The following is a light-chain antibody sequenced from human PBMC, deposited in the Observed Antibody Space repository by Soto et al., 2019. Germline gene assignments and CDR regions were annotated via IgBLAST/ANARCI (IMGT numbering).Light chain of an antibody. CDR2: DGS. CDR3: CSYAGSSTLV. CDR1: SSDVGSYNL. J-gene: IGLJ1*01. V-gene: IGLV2-23*01. Sequence: QSALTQPASVSGSPGQSITISCTGTSSDVGSYNLVSWYQQHPGKAPKLMIYDGSKRPSGVSNRFSGSKSDNTASLTISGLQAEDEADYYCCSYAGSSTLVFGTGTKLTV.